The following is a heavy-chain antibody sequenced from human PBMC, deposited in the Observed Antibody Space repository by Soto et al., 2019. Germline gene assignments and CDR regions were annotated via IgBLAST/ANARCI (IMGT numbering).Heavy chain of an antibody. V-gene: IGHV4-30-4*01. CDR1: GGSISSADYY. Sequence: NPSETLSLTCTVSGGSISSADYYWSWIRQTPGKGLEWIGHIFYSGTTYYNPSLKSRLTISVDTSKNHFSLRLTSVTAADTAVYYCARDLWVEPELYYYGMDVWGQGTTVTVSS. D-gene: IGHD1-1*01. J-gene: IGHJ6*02. CDR3: ARDLWVEPELYYYGMDV. CDR2: IFYSGTT.